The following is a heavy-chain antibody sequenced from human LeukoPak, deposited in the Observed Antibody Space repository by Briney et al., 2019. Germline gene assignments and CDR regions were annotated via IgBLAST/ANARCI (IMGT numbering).Heavy chain of an antibody. CDR3: AREIQYDFRSGRTYGMDV. Sequence: TTSETLSLTCAVYGGSFSGYYWSWIRQPPGKGLEWIGYIYYSGSTNYNPSLKSRVTISVDTSKNQFSLKLSSVTAADTAVYYCAREIQYDFRSGRTYGMDVWGQGTTVTVSS. CDR2: IYYSGST. V-gene: IGHV4-59*01. CDR1: GGSFSGYY. D-gene: IGHD3-3*01. J-gene: IGHJ6*02.